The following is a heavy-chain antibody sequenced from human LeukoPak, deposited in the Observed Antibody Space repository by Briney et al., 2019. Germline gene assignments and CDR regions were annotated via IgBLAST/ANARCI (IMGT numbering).Heavy chain of an antibody. CDR3: AREGATVTTFDY. CDR2: IGSGGSTK. D-gene: IGHD4-17*01. CDR1: GFNFSDYY. J-gene: IGHJ4*02. V-gene: IGHV3-11*04. Sequence: GGSLRLSCAASGFNFSDYYMTWIRQAPGKGLEWLSYIGSGGSTKNYADSVKGRFTTSRDNAKNSLFLQLNSLRVEDTAVYYCAREGATVTTFDYWGQGTLVTVSS.